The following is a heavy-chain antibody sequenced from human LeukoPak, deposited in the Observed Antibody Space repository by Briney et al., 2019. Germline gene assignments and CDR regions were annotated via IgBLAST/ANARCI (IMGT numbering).Heavy chain of an antibody. CDR2: IVVGSGNT. CDR3: AADLGSSTINNGDGAFDI. J-gene: IGHJ3*02. Sequence: SVKVSCKASGFTFTSSAVQWVRQARGQRLEWIGWIVVGSGNTNYAQKFQKRVTITRDMSTSTAYMELSSLRSEDTAVYYCAADLGSSTINNGDGAFDIWGQGTMVTVSS. D-gene: IGHD2-2*01. CDR1: GFTFTSSA. V-gene: IGHV1-58*01.